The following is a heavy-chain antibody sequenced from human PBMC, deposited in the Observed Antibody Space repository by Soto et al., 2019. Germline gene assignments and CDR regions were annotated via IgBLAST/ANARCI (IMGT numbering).Heavy chain of an antibody. CDR2: ISTYNGDA. CDR1: GYSFTSYG. Sequence: QVQLVQSGAEVKKPGASVKVSCKASGYSFTSYGISWVRQAPGQGLEWMGWISTYNGDANYAQKLKGRLTMTTDTSTSPAYMELRSLRSDDTAVYFCARDLNSASYYNYWGQGTLVTVSS. V-gene: IGHV1-18*01. D-gene: IGHD1-26*01. CDR3: ARDLNSASYYNY. J-gene: IGHJ4*02.